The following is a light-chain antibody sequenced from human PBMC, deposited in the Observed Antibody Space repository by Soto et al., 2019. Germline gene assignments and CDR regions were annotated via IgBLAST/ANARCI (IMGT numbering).Light chain of an antibody. CDR2: GVS. CDR1: SSDIGSYDY. Sequence: QSALTQPASVSGSPGQSITISCTGISSDIGSYDYVSWYQQHPGKAPKLIIYGVSNRPSGVSNRFSGSKSGNTASLTISGLQAEDEADYYCTSYTSSSTLRVFGGWTKLTV. V-gene: IGLV2-14*01. J-gene: IGLJ3*02. CDR3: TSYTSSSTLRV.